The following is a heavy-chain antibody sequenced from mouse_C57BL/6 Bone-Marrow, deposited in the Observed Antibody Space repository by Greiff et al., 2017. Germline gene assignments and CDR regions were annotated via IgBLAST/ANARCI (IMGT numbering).Heavy chain of an antibody. Sequence: EVQLQQSGPELVKPGASVKISCKASGYSFTGYYMNWVKQSPEKSLEWIGEINPSTGGTTYNQKFQAKATLTVDKSSSTAYLQLKSLTSEDSAVYYCARRNPVAPGDYGGQGNTLTVSS. V-gene: IGHV1-42*01. CDR2: INPSTGGT. CDR3: ARRNPVAPGDY. J-gene: IGHJ2*01. CDR1: GYSFTGYY. D-gene: IGHD1-3*01.